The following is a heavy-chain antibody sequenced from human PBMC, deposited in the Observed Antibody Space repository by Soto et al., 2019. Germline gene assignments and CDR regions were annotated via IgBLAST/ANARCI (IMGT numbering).Heavy chain of an antibody. CDR2: INPRGDST. D-gene: IGHD6-13*01. CDR1: GYTFANNY. V-gene: IGHV1-46*01. CDR3: AADHSISAAGDWWLDP. J-gene: IGHJ5*02. Sequence: ASVKVSCKPSGYTFANNYIHWVRRAPGQGLEWMGIINPRGDSTNYAQKFQGRVTVTRDTTTSTVYMELTSLRSEDTAVYYCAADHSISAAGDWWLDPWGQGTLVTVYS.